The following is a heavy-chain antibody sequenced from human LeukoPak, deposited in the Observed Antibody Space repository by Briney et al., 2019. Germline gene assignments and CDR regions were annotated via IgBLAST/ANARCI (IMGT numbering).Heavy chain of an antibody. Sequence: GGSLRLSCAASGFTFSSYSMNWVRQAPGKGLEWVSSISSSSSYIYYADSVKGRFTISRDNAKNSLYLQMNSLRAEDTAVYYCASSTSGYSYGGDYWGQGTLVTVSS. V-gene: IGHV3-21*01. CDR3: ASSTSGYSYGGDY. J-gene: IGHJ4*02. CDR2: ISSSSSYI. CDR1: GFTFSSYS. D-gene: IGHD5-18*01.